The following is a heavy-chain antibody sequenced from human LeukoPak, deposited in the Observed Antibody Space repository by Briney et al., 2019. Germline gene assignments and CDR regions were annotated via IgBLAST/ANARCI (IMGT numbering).Heavy chain of an antibody. CDR1: GFXXXDYY. D-gene: IGHD3-9*01. CDR2: ISSSGSTI. V-gene: IGHV3-11*01. CDR3: ARDFERDYDILTGYYIKTYYFDY. J-gene: IGHJ4*02. Sequence: LXLSXXXSGFXXXDYYMSWIRQAPGKGLEWVSYISSSGSTIYYADSVKGRFTISRDNAKNSLYLQMNSLRAEDTAVYYCARDFERDYDILTGYYIKTYYFDYWGQGTLVTVSS.